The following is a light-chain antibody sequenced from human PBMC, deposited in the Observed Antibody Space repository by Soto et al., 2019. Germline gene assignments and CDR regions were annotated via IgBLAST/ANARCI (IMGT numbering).Light chain of an antibody. CDR2: RNN. CDR3: AAWDDSLSGLYV. J-gene: IGLJ1*01. Sequence: QSVLTQPPSASGTPGPRVTLSCSGGSSSIGRNYVYWYQQLPGTAPKLVIYRNNQRPSGVPDRFSGSKSGSSASLAISGLRSEDEADYYCAAWDDSLSGLYVFGTGTKLTGL. V-gene: IGLV1-47*01. CDR1: SSSIGRNY.